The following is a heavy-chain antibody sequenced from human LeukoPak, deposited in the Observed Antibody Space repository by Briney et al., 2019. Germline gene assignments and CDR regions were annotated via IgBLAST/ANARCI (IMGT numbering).Heavy chain of an antibody. CDR1: GFTFSSYE. Sequence: GGSLRLSCAASGFTFSSYEMNWVRQAPGKGLEWVSYISSSGSTIYYADSVKGRFTISRDNSKNTLYLQMNSLRAEDTAVYYCARCPSGGVATITYFDYWGQGTLVTVSS. CDR3: ARCPSGGVATITYFDY. V-gene: IGHV3-48*03. J-gene: IGHJ4*02. CDR2: ISSSGSTI. D-gene: IGHD5-12*01.